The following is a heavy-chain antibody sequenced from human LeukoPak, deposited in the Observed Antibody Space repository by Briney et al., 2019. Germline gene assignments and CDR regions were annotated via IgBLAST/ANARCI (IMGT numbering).Heavy chain of an antibody. D-gene: IGHD5-24*01. CDR1: EFTFSSYA. V-gene: IGHV3-21*01. CDR2: ISSSSSYI. CDR3: ARDRAPTRPGNENWYFDL. Sequence: GGSLRLSCAASEFTFSSYAMSWVRQAPGKGLEWVSSISSSSSYIYYADSVKGRFTISRDNAKNSLYLQMNSLRAEDTAVYYCARDRAPTRPGNENWYFDLWGRGTLVTVSS. J-gene: IGHJ2*01.